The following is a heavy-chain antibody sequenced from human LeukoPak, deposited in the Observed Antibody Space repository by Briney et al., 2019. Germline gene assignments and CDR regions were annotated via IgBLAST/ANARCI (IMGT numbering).Heavy chain of an antibody. D-gene: IGHD3-9*01. CDR1: GFTFSSYG. CDR3: AKGLRYSDN. Sequence: PGRSLRLSCAASGFTFSSYGMHWVSQAPGKGLEWVAVISYDGSNKYYADSVKGRFTISRDNSKNTLYLQMNSLRAEDTAVYCCAKGLRYSDNWGQGTLVTVSS. J-gene: IGHJ4*02. CDR2: ISYDGSNK. V-gene: IGHV3-30*18.